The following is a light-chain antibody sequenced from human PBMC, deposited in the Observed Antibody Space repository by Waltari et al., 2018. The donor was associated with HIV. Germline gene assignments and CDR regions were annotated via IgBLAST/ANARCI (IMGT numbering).Light chain of an antibody. Sequence: EIVLTQSPGTLSLSPGERATLSCRASQSLSSTYVAWYQQKPGQAPRLLIYGASTRATGIPDRFGGSGSGTDFTLTISSLEPEDFAVYHCQQYGTSPWTFGQGTKVETK. CDR1: QSLSSTY. J-gene: IGKJ1*01. CDR2: GAS. V-gene: IGKV3-20*01. CDR3: QQYGTSPWT.